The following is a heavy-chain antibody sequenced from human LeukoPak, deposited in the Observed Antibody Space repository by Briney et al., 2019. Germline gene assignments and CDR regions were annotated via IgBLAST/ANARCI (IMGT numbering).Heavy chain of an antibody. CDR2: IRYDGSNE. V-gene: IGHV3-30*02. CDR3: AKDLRLGELSFQFDY. D-gene: IGHD3-16*02. J-gene: IGHJ4*02. CDR1: GFSFSSYG. Sequence: GGSLRLSCAASGFSFSSYGMHCVRQAPGKGLEWVAFIRYDGSNEYYADSVKGRFTISRDNSKNTLYLQMNSLRVEDTAVYYCAKDLRLGELSFQFDYWGQGTLVTVSP.